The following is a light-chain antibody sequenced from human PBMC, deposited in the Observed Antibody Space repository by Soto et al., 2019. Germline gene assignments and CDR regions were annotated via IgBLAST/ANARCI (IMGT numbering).Light chain of an antibody. CDR2: EVS. J-gene: IGLJ1*01. CDR3: CSYAGSSTLYV. CDR1: SSDVGSYSL. V-gene: IGLV2-23*02. Sequence: QSALTQPAFVSGSPGQSITISCTGTSSDVGSYSLVSWYQQHPGKAPKLMIYEVSKRPSGVSNRFSGSKSGNTASLTISGLQAEDEGDYYCCSYAGSSTLYVFGSGTKLTVL.